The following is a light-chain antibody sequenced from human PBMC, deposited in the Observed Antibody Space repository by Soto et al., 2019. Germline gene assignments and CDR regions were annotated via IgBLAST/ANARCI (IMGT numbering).Light chain of an antibody. CDR3: SSYAGSDNLRV. Sequence: QSALTPPPSASGSPGQSVTISCTGTTRDVGGYDFVSWFQQHPGQAPKLMIYEVTKRPSGVPDRFSGSKSGNTASLTVSGLQAEDEADYYCSSYAGSDNLRVFGGGTKVTVL. CDR2: EVT. V-gene: IGLV2-8*01. CDR1: TRDVGGYDF. J-gene: IGLJ2*01.